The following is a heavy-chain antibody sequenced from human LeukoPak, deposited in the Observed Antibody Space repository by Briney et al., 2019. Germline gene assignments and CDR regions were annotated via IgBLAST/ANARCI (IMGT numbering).Heavy chain of an antibody. J-gene: IGHJ4*02. Sequence: SETLSLTCTVSGGSISGYYWSWIRQPPGKGLEWIGYIYYSGTTDYSPSLRSRVTMSLDTSKNQFSLKLSSVTTADTAVYYCARMGAIAGASANPDYWGQRTLVSVSS. D-gene: IGHD4/OR15-4a*01. CDR3: ARMGAIAGASANPDY. V-gene: IGHV4-59*01. CDR1: GGSISGYY. CDR2: IYYSGTT.